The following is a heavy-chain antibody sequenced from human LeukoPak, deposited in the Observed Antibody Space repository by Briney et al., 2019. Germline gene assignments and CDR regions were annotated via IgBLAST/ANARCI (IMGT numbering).Heavy chain of an antibody. CDR1: NISVSDHF. Sequence: GGSLRLSCAASNISVSDHFMTWVRQAPGKGLECVAVLYTGGSTFYADSVQGRFTISRDNSLNTLFLQMDNLSAEDTAMYYCAKFTRIAVPGPSGDILDFWGQGTMVTVTS. D-gene: IGHD6-19*01. J-gene: IGHJ3*01. CDR3: AKFTRIAVPGPSGDILDF. V-gene: IGHV3-66*02. CDR2: LYTGGST.